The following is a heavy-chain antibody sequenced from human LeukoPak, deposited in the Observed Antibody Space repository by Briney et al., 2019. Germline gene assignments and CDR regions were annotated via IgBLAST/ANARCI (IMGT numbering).Heavy chain of an antibody. CDR1: GFTVSSNY. D-gene: IGHD3-10*01. V-gene: IGHV3-53*01. J-gene: IGHJ6*03. CDR2: IYSGGST. Sequence: PGGSLRLSCVASGFTVSSNYMSWVRQAPGKGREWVSVIYSGGSTYYADSVKGRFTISRDNSKNTLYLQMNSLRAEDTAVYYCASGSGSYRTPYYYMDVWGTGTTVTVSS. CDR3: ASGSGSYRTPYYYMDV.